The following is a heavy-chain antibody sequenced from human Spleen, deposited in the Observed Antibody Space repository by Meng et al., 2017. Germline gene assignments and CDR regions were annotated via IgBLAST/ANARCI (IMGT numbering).Heavy chain of an antibody. CDR1: GFTFSSYS. D-gene: IGHD2-2*01. Sequence: GESLKISCAASGFTFSSYSMNWVRQAPGKGLEWVSSISSSSSYIYYADSVKGRFTISRDISKNTLYLHMNSLRAEDTAVYYCAKDLVVVKGLDAFGIWGQGTMVTVSS. CDR2: ISSSSSYI. V-gene: IGHV3-21*04. CDR3: AKDLVVVKGLDAFGI. J-gene: IGHJ3*02.